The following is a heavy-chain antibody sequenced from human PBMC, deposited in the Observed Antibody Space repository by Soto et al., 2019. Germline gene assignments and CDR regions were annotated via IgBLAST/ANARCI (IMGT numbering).Heavy chain of an antibody. Sequence: TSETLSLTCTVSGGSISSGYYWSWIRQPPGKGLEWIGEINHSGSTNYNPSLKSRVTISVDTSNNQFSLKVTSVTAADTAVYYCARLSGSYNDRYFDSWGQGTLVTVSS. CDR1: GGSISSGYY. J-gene: IGHJ4*02. CDR3: ARLSGSYNDRYFDS. D-gene: IGHD1-26*01. CDR2: INHSGST. V-gene: IGHV4-34*01.